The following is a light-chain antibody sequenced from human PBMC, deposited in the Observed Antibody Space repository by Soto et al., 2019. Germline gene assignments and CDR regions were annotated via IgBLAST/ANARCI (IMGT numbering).Light chain of an antibody. J-gene: IGKJ1*01. CDR2: AAS. CDR1: QSVSSTY. Sequence: EIVLTQSPGILSLSPGERATLSCRASQSVSSTYLAWYQQKPGQAPRLLIYAASSRATGIPARFSGSGSGTDFTLTINSLEPEDFALYYCQQRYNWPPTFGQGTKVDIK. CDR3: QQRYNWPPT. V-gene: IGKV3D-20*02.